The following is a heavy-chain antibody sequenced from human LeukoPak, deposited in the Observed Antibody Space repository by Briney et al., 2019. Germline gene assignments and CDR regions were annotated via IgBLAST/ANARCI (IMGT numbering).Heavy chain of an antibody. D-gene: IGHD3-10*01. CDR3: ARVVYYYGSGSFPDY. V-gene: IGHV1-18*01. Sequence: ASVKVSCTASGYTFTSYGISWVRQAPGQGLEWMGWISAYNGNTNYAQKLQGRVTMTTDTSTSTAYMELRSLRSDDTAVYYCARVVYYYGSGSFPDYWGQGTLVTVSS. CDR2: ISAYNGNT. J-gene: IGHJ4*02. CDR1: GYTFTSYG.